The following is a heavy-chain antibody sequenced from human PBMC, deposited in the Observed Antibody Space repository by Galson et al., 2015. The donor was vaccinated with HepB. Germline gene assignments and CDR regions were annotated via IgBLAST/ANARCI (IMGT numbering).Heavy chain of an antibody. J-gene: IGHJ3*02. V-gene: IGHV1-69*13. D-gene: IGHD3-3*01. CDR1: GGTFSSYA. Sequence: SVKVSCKASGGTFSSYAISWVRQAPGQGLEWMGGIIPIFGTANYAQKFQGRVTITADESTSTAYMELRSLRSDDTAVYYCARGGITIFGVVIDAFDIWGQGTMVTVSS. CDR2: IIPIFGTA. CDR3: ARGGITIFGVVIDAFDI.